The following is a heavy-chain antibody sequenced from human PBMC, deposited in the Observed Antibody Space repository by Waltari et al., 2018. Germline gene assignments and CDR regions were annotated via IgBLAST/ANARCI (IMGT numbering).Heavy chain of an antibody. J-gene: IGHJ5*02. Sequence: QVRMQESGPGLVNPSETLSLTCEISGASMSSSHLWSWLRQPPGQGLECIGEIYYTRTTFYSPSLKNRVNISVDKSNNKFSLRLTSVTAADTAVYFCARGQLVGASLLDLWGQGTLVTVSS. CDR3: ARGQLVGASLLDL. CDR1: GASMSSSHL. D-gene: IGHD1-26*01. V-gene: IGHV4-4*02. CDR2: IYYTRTT.